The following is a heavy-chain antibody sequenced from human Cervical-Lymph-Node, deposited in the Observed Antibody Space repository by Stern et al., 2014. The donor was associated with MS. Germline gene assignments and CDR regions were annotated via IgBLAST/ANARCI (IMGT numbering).Heavy chain of an antibody. CDR1: GYTFTSYY. Sequence: QVQLGQSGAEVKKPGASVKGSCKASGYTFTSYYMHWVRQAPGQGLEWMGIINPSGGSTRCAQKFQGRVTMTRDTSTSTVYMELSSLRSEDTAVYYCAREGSSGWYIDWGQGTLVTVS. D-gene: IGHD6-19*01. CDR2: INPSGGST. V-gene: IGHV1-46*01. CDR3: AREGSSGWYID. J-gene: IGHJ4*02.